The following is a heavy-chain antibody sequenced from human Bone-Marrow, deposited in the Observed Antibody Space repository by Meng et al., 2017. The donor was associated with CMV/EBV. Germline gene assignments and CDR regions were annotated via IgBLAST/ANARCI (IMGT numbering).Heavy chain of an antibody. D-gene: IGHD1-20*01. J-gene: IGHJ6*02. CDR2: IYYSGST. V-gene: IGHV4-61*01. CDR1: GGSVSSGSHY. Sequence: SETLSLTCTVSGGSVSSGSHYWSWIRQPPGKGLEWIGYIYYSGSTNYNPSPKSRVTISVDTSKNQFSLKLSSVTAADTAVYYCARGHNWNYYYYYGMDVWGQGTTVTVSS. CDR3: ARGHNWNYYYYYGMDV.